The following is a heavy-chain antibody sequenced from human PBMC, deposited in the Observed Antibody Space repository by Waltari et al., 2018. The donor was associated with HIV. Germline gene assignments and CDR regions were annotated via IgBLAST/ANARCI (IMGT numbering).Heavy chain of an antibody. CDR3: AKTEVEMATILPGGYFDL. CDR1: GGSISSYY. Sequence: QVQLQESGPGLVKPSETLSLTCTVSGGSISSYYWSWIRQPPGKGLEWIGYIYYSGSTNYNPALKGRVTISVDTSKNQFSLKLSSVTAADTAVYYCAKTEVEMATILPGGYFDLWGRGTLVTVSS. D-gene: IGHD5-12*01. V-gene: IGHV4-59*01. J-gene: IGHJ2*01. CDR2: IYYSGST.